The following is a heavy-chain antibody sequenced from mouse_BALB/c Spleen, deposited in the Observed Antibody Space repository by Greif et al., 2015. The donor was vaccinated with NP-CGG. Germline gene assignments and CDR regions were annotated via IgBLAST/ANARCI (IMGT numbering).Heavy chain of an antibody. CDR2: IDPANGNT. J-gene: IGHJ3*01. CDR3: ARWTARAPFAY. Sequence: EVKLQESGAELVEPGASVKLSCTASGFNIKDTYMHWVKQRPEQGLEWIGRIDPANGNTKYDPKFQGKATITADTSSNTAYLQLSSLASEDTAVYYCARWTARAPFAYWGQGTLVTVSA. CDR1: GFNIKDTY. D-gene: IGHD3-2*01. V-gene: IGHV14-3*02.